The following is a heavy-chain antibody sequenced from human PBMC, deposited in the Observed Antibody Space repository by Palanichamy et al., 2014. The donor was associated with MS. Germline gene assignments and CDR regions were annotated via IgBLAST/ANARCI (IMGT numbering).Heavy chain of an antibody. J-gene: IGHJ4*02. CDR1: GYTLTELS. CDR3: ATTDVRGATPFGWSH. Sequence: QLQLVQSGAGVKKPGASVKVSCKVSGYTLTELSVHWVRQAPGKGLEWMGGFDPEDGETIYVQKFQGRVTMTEDTFTDTAYMELSSLRSEDTAMYFCATTDVRGATPFGWSHWGQGTQVIVHS. D-gene: IGHD3-10*02. CDR2: FDPEDGET. V-gene: IGHV1-24*01.